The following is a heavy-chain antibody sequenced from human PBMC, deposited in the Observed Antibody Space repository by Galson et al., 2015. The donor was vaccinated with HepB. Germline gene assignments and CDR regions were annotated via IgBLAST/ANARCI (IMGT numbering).Heavy chain of an antibody. CDR3: ARGPRGGATGYYYYYMDV. D-gene: IGHD1-26*01. Sequence: SLRLSCAASGFTFSSYSMNWVRQAPGKGLEWVSSISSSSSYIYYADSVKGRFTISRDNAKNSLYLQMNSLRAEDTAVYYCARGPRGGATGYYYYYMDVWGKGTTVTVSS. J-gene: IGHJ6*03. CDR2: ISSSSSYI. CDR1: GFTFSSYS. V-gene: IGHV3-21*01.